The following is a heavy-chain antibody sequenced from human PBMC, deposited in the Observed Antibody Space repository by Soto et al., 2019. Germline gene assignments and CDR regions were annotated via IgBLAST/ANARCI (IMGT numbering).Heavy chain of an antibody. D-gene: IGHD3-9*01. CDR2: IYYSGST. CDR1: GGSISSSSYY. CDR3: ARRLGYFDWSDAFDI. V-gene: IGHV4-39*01. Sequence: QLQLQESGPGLVKPSETLSLTCTVSGGSISSSSYYWGWIRQPPGKGLEWIGSIYYSGSTYYNPSLKSRVTISVDTSKNQFSLKLSSVTAADTAVYYCARRLGYFDWSDAFDIWGQGTMVTVSS. J-gene: IGHJ3*02.